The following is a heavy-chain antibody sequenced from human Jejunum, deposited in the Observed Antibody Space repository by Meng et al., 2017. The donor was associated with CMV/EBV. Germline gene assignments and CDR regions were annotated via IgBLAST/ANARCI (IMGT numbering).Heavy chain of an antibody. V-gene: IGHV3-30*02. CDR2: ARYDGFND. J-gene: IGHJ6*02. Sequence: FTFSSHAKPWVRQAPGKGLEWVAFARYDGFNDRYADSVKGRFTMSKDFSTDTVYLQMDGLAVEDTAVYYCAKDRGSGGNGYGMDVWGQGTTVTVSS. CDR1: FTFSSHA. CDR3: AKDRGSGGNGYGMDV. D-gene: IGHD2-15*01.